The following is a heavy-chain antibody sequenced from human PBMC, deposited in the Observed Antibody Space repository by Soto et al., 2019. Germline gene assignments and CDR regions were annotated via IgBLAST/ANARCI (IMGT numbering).Heavy chain of an antibody. D-gene: IGHD7-27*01. CDR3: ARGNWGYYYYGMDV. V-gene: IGHV1-2*04. Sequence: GASVKVSCKASGYTFTGYYMHWVRQAPGQGLEWMGWINPNSGGTNYAQKFQGWVTMTRDTSISTAYMELGRLRSDDTAVYYCARGNWGYYYYGMDVWGQGTTVTVSS. CDR1: GYTFTGYY. CDR2: INPNSGGT. J-gene: IGHJ6*02.